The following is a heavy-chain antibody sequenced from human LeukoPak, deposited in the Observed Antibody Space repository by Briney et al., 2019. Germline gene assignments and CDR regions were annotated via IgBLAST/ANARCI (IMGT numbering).Heavy chain of an antibody. J-gene: IGHJ6*02. CDR1: GYSLTDYW. CDR3: ATRGYKYGGDYGMDV. Sequence: GESLKVSCKASGYSLTDYWIVWVRQMPGKGLEWMGIVYPGDSQTEYSPSFQGQVTISVDKSISTAYLQWNSLQASDTAMYYCATRGYKYGGDYGMDVWGQGTTVTVSS. V-gene: IGHV5-51*01. CDR2: VYPGDSQT. D-gene: IGHD5-18*01.